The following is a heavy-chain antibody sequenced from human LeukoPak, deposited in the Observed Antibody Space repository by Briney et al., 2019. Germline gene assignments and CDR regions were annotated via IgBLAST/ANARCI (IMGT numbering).Heavy chain of an antibody. J-gene: IGHJ4*02. V-gene: IGHV3-53*01. CDR1: GFSVSSNY. CDR2: IYSGGST. Sequence: GGSLRLSCAASGFSVSSNYMSWVRQAPGKGLEWVSVIYSGGSTYYADSVKGRFTISRDNSKNTLYLQMNSLRAEDTAVYYCARELAGEDFWSGYFVSDWGQGTLVTVSS. CDR3: ARELAGEDFWSGYFVSD. D-gene: IGHD3-3*01.